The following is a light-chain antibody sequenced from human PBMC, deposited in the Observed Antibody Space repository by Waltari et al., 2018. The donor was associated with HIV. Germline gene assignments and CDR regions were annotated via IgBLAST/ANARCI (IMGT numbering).Light chain of an antibody. CDR1: GGSITSNY. J-gene: IGLJ3*02. CDR3: QSSDRNNQV. CDR2: EDD. V-gene: IGLV6-57*01. Sequence: NFMLTQPHSVSESPGKTVTISCTRTGGSITSNYVQWYQRRPGGSPPTVIYEDDQRPFGVPGRFSGSIDSSSDSACLTSSGLKPEDEADYYCQSSDRNNQVFGGGTKLTVL.